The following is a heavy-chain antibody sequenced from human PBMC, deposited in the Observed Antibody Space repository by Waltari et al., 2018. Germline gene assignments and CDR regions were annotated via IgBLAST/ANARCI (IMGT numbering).Heavy chain of an antibody. D-gene: IGHD2-15*01. J-gene: IGHJ4*02. CDR2: VLSNGNT. V-gene: IGHV4-39*01. CDR1: GASVSSNRYY. Sequence: QLQESGPGRVKPSESLSLTCTFPGASVSSNRYYWGWLRQSPGKGLEWIGSVLSNGNTYYNPSLKSRVTISVDTSRNQFFLMLTSVTAADTAVYFCVRPPHCRGATCTALWGQGTLVSVSS. CDR3: VRPPHCRGATCTAL.